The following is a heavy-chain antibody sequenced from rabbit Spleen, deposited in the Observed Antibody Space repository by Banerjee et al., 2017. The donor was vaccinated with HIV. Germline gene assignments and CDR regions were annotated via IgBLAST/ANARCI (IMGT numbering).Heavy chain of an antibody. D-gene: IGHD4-2*01. J-gene: IGHJ4*01. CDR2: IHGGSGAST. Sequence: EQLEESGGGLVKPEGSLTLTCKASGVSFSDKDVMCWVRQAPGKGLEWIACIHGGSGASTAYASWAKGRFTISKTSSTTVTLQMTSLTAADTATYFCARGSAGREDFNLWGPGTLVTVS. CDR3: ARGSAGREDFNL. CDR1: GVSFSDKDV. V-gene: IGHV1S45*01.